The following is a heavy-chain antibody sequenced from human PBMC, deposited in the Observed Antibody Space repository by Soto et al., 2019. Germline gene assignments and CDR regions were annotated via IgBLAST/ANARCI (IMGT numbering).Heavy chain of an antibody. CDR3: AKAAGSRGPSYFDS. D-gene: IGHD6-13*01. CDR2: INAGNGNT. J-gene: IGHJ4*02. V-gene: IGHV1-3*01. CDR1: GYTFTSYA. Sequence: ASVKVSCKASGYTFTSYAMHWVRQAPGQRLEWMGWINAGNGNTKYSQKFQGRVTITRDTSASTAYMELSSLRSEDTAVYYCAKAAGSRGPSYFDSWGQGTLVTVSS.